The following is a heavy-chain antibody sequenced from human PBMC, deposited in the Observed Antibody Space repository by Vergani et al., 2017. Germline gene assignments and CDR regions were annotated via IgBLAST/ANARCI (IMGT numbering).Heavy chain of an antibody. CDR1: GGSFSGYY. V-gene: IGHV4-34*01. CDR3: ARGTTLLIAAAGRAWFDP. CDR2: INHSGST. D-gene: IGHD6-13*01. Sequence: QVQLQQWGAGLLKPPETLSLTCAVYGGSFSGYYWSWIRQPPGKGLVWIGEINHSGSTNYNPSLKSRVTISVDTSKNQFSLKLSSVTAADTAVSYCARGTTLLIAAAGRAWFDPWGQGTLVTVSS. J-gene: IGHJ5*02.